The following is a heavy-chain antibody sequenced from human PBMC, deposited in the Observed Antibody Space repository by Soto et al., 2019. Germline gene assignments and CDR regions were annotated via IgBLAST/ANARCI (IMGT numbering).Heavy chain of an antibody. V-gene: IGHV4-34*01. D-gene: IGHD2-15*01. CDR2: INHSGST. CDR1: GGSFSGYY. CDR3: ARGPYCSGDNGDVEWNY. J-gene: IGHJ4*02. Sequence: QVQLQQWGAGLLKPSETLSLTCAVYGGSFSGYYWNWIRQPPGKGLEWIGEINHSGSTNYNPSLKSRVTMSVDTSKNQFTLNLSSVTAADTAVYYCARGPYCSGDNGDVEWNYWGQGTLVTVSS.